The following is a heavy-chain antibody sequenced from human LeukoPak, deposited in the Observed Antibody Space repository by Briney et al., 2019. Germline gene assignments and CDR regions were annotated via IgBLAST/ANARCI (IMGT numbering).Heavy chain of an antibody. CDR3: ARAISYYYGMDV. CDR2: INHSGST. J-gene: IGHJ6*02. V-gene: IGHV4-34*01. D-gene: IGHD3-9*01. Sequence: SETLSLTCAVYGESFSGYYWSWIRQPPGKGLEWIGDINHSGSTNYNPSLKSRVTISVDTSKNQFSLNLNSVTAADTAVYYCARAISYYYGMDVWGQGTTVTVSS. CDR1: GESFSGYY.